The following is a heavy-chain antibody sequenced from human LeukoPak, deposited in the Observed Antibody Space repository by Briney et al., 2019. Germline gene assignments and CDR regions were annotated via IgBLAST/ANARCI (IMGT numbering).Heavy chain of an antibody. J-gene: IGHJ3*02. CDR2: ISSTSGYT. D-gene: IGHD3-22*01. CDR1: GFTFSTYT. Sequence: GGSLRLSCAAFGFTFSTYTMNWVRQAPGKGLEWVSSISSTSGYTYYADSVKGRFSNSRDNAKRSLELHMSSLRVEEATVYYCGTTHHYYDSSGFYYSSDAFDIWGQGTLVTVSS. V-gene: IGHV3-21*01. CDR3: GTTHHYYDSSGFYYSSDAFDI.